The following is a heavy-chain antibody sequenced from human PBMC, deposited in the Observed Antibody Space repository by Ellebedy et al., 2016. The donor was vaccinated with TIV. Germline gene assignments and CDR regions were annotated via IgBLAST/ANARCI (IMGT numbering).Heavy chain of an antibody. Sequence: FSGYDMHWVRQAPGKGLEWVAAISFDGSEKYYADSVKDRFTMSRDNSKNTLYLQMNSLRAEDTAVYYCAKPTVADSFDLWGQGTMVTVTS. V-gene: IGHV3-30*18. CDR2: ISFDGSEK. D-gene: IGHD1-26*01. CDR3: AKPTVADSFDL. CDR1: FSGYD. J-gene: IGHJ3*01.